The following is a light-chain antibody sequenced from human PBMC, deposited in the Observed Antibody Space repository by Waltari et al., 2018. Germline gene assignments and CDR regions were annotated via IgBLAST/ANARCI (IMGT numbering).Light chain of an antibody. V-gene: IGLV1-44*01. CDR1: RSNLGTNV. CDR2: RNN. CDR3: SAWDDSLNGHMI. J-gene: IGLJ2*01. Sequence: QSLLTQPPSVSGTSGQSVTISCSGSRSNLGTNVVSWYQQLPGTAPKLLIHRNNTRPLVVPDRFSCTQFGTSASLAISGLQTEDEGDYYCSAWDDSLNGHMIFGGGTKLIVL.